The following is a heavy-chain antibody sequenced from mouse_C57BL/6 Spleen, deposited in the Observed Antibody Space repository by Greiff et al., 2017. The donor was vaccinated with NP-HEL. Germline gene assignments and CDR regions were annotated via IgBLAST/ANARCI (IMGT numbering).Heavy chain of an antibody. CDR2: IDPETGGT. CDR3: TRWATVVAEGFAY. CDR1: GYTFTDYE. V-gene: IGHV1-15*01. Sequence: VQLQQSGAELVRPGASVTLSCKASGYTFTDYEMHWVKQTPVHGLEWIGAIDPETGGTAYNQKFKGKAILTADKSSSTAYMELRSLTSEDSAVYYCTRWATVVAEGFAYWGQGTLVTVSA. D-gene: IGHD1-1*01. J-gene: IGHJ3*01.